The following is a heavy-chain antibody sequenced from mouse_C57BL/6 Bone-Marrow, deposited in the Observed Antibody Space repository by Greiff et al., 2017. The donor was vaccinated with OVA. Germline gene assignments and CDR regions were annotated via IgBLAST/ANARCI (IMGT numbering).Heavy chain of an antibody. CDR2: ISSGGSYT. J-gene: IGHJ1*03. CDR3: ARQWYFAV. Sequence: EVQVVESGGDLVKPGGSLKLSCAASGFTFSSYGMSWVRQTPDKRLEWVATISSGGSYTYYPDSVKGRFTISRSNAKNTLYLHMCGLYSVYSSMYYCARQWYFAVCGTGTTVTVSS. V-gene: IGHV5-6*01. CDR1: GFTFSSYG.